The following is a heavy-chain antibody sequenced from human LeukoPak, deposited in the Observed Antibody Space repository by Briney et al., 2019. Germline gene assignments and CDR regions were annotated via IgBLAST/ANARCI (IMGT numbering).Heavy chain of an antibody. J-gene: IGHJ4*02. D-gene: IGHD1-26*01. V-gene: IGHV1-8*01. Sequence: ASVKVSCTASGYTFTSYDIIWVRQASGQGLEWMGWMNPNSGHTGYAQKFQGRVTMTRTTSISTAYMELTSLTSEDSAVYYCARSIVGVRKRNDYWGQGTLLTVSS. CDR1: GYTFTSYD. CDR2: MNPNSGHT. CDR3: ARSIVGVRKRNDY.